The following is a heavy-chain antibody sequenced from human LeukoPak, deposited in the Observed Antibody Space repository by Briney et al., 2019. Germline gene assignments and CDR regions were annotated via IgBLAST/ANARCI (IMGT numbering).Heavy chain of an antibody. CDR2: INGDGSAT. CDR1: RFTFSSYW. CDR3: VRGGGTWYFDF. Sequence: PGGSLRLSCAASRFTFSSYWMHWVRQAPGKGLVWVSHINGDGSATIYADSVKGRFTISRDNAKNTLYLQMNSLRAEDTAVYYCVRGGGTWYFDFWGQGTLVTVSS. D-gene: IGHD1-1*01. J-gene: IGHJ4*02. V-gene: IGHV3-74*01.